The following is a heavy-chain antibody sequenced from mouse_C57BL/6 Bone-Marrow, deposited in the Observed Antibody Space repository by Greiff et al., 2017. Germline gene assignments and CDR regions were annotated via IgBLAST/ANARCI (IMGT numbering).Heavy chain of an antibody. J-gene: IGHJ1*03. V-gene: IGHV1-64*01. CDR3: APYGSYWYCDV. Sequence: QVHVKQPGAELVKPGASVKLSCKASGFTFISYWMHWVKQRPGHGLEWIGTIHPNSGSTNYNEKFKSKATLTVDKSSSTAYMQLSSLTSEDSAVYYCAPYGSYWYCDVWGTGTTVTVSS. CDR2: IHPNSGST. D-gene: IGHD1-1*02. CDR1: GFTFISYW.